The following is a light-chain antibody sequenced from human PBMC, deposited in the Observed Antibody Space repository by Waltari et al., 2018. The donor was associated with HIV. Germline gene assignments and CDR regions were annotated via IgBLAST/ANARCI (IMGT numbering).Light chain of an antibody. CDR3: QQRINWLS. CDR1: ENISRY. J-gene: IGKJ4*01. Sequence: EVVLKQSPATLSLSPGERATLSCRASENISRYLAWYQQRPGQAPRLLIYDAVNRAAGIPGRFSGSGSVTDFTLTISSLEPEDFAVYYCQQRINWLSFGGGTKVEIK. V-gene: IGKV3-11*01. CDR2: DAV.